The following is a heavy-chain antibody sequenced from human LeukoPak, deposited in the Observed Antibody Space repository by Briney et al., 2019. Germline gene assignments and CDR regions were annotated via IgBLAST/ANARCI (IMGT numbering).Heavy chain of an antibody. J-gene: IGHJ4*02. CDR3: ARADPTNTGHEYFDY. V-gene: IGHV1-18*01. Sequence: ASVKVSCKASGYTFNRYGISWVRQAPGQRPEWMGWNSALTGNIDYAPKFQGRVTMNTDTPTRTAYMELSSLVSADTAVYFCARADPTNTGHEYFDYWGRGTLVTVSS. CDR2: NSALTGNI. CDR1: GYTFNRYG. D-gene: IGHD2/OR15-2a*01.